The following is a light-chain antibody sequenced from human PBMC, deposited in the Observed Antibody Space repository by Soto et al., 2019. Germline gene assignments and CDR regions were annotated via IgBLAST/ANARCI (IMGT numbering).Light chain of an antibody. J-gene: IGKJ4*01. CDR3: QQYDNLPLT. Sequence: DIRTAHSPSLPCSCVGDSVPLPCQASQVIGTYLTWYQQRSGKTPKLLIYDASNLETGVSSRFSGSGSGTDFTFTISSLQPEDFATYYCQQYDNLPLTFGGGIKVDIK. CDR2: DAS. V-gene: IGKV1-33*01. CDR1: QVIGTY.